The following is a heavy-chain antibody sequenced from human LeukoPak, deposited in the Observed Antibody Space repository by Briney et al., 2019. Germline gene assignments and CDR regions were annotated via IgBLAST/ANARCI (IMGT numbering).Heavy chain of an antibody. D-gene: IGHD2-15*01. V-gene: IGHV1-2*02. CDR1: GYTFTGYY. CDR2: INPNSGGT. Sequence: ASVKVSCKASGYTFTGYYMHWVRQAPGQGLEWMGWINPNSGGTNYAQKFQGRVTMTRDTSISTAYMELSRLRSDDTVVYYCARDLHCSGGSCYSVQYYGMDVWGQGTTVTVSS. J-gene: IGHJ6*02. CDR3: ARDLHCSGGSCYSVQYYGMDV.